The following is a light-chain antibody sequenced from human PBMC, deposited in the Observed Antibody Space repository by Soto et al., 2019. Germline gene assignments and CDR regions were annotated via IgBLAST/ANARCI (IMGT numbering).Light chain of an antibody. CDR2: EVS. CDR3: SSYASSTTLDVL. J-gene: IGLJ2*01. CDR1: SSDVGDYNY. V-gene: IGLV2-14*01. Sequence: QSALTQPASVSASPGQSITISRTGTSSDVGDYNYVSWYQQHPGKAPELMIYEVSNRPSGVSNRFSGSKSGNTASLTISGLQAEDEADYYCSSYASSTTLDVLFGGGTKLTVL.